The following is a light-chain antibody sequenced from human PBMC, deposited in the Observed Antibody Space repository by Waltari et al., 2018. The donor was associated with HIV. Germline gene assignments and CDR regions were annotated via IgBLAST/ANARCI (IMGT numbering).Light chain of an antibody. CDR2: GAS. J-gene: IGKJ2*01. Sequence: DIQMSQTPRSMSASVGDRVTMTCRASEGIGNWLGWYQQKSGKAPKLLILGASTLQSGVPSRFNGTGSGTTFSRTITVLHPEDFATYFCQQTSSFPLTFGPGTTLDI. CDR1: EGIGNW. CDR3: QQTSSFPLT. V-gene: IGKV1-12*01.